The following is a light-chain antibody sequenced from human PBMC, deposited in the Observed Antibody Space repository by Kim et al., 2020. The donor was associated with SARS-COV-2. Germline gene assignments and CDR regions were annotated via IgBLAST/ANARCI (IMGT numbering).Light chain of an antibody. V-gene: IGLV3-21*04. J-gene: IGLJ3*02. CDR1: NIGSKS. CDR3: QVWDSSSDRPV. Sequence: APGKTARITCGGNNIGSKSVPWYQQKPGQAPVLVIYYDSDRPSGIPERFSGSNSGNTATLTISRVEAGDEADYYCQVWDSSSDRPVFGGGTQLTVL. CDR2: YDS.